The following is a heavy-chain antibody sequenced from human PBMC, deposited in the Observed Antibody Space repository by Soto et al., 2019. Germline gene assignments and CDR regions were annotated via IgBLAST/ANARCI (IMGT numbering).Heavy chain of an antibody. Sequence: LSLTCAVYGGSFSGYYWSWIRQPPGKGLEWIGEINHSGSTNYNPSLKSRVTISVDTSKNQFSLKLGSVTAADTAVYYCARGLGEDFDYWGQGTLVTVSS. V-gene: IGHV4-34*01. D-gene: IGHD2-21*01. CDR1: GGSFSGYY. CDR2: INHSGST. CDR3: ARGLGEDFDY. J-gene: IGHJ4*02.